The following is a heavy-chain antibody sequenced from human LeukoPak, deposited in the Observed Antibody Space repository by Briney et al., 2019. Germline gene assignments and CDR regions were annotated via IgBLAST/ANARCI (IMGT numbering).Heavy chain of an antibody. CDR1: GYTFTSYG. CDR3: ARKIYWSSTSRYMGGDWFDP. Sequence: ASVKVSCKASGYTFTSYGISWVRQAPGQGLEWMGWIGTNNGNTNYAQKLQGRVTMTTDTSTSTAYMELRSLRSDDTAVYYCARKIYWSSTSRYMGGDWFDPWGQGTLVTVSS. D-gene: IGHD2-2*02. J-gene: IGHJ5*02. V-gene: IGHV1-18*01. CDR2: IGTNNGNT.